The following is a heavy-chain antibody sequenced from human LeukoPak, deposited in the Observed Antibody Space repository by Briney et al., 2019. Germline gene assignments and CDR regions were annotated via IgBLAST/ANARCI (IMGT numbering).Heavy chain of an antibody. D-gene: IGHD6-19*01. CDR1: GFTVSTNY. CDR2: INSDGST. V-gene: IGHV3-53*01. Sequence: PGGSLRLSCAASGFTVSTNYMSWVRQAPGKGLEWVSVINSDGSTYYADSLKGRFTISRDNFKNTLYLQMNSLRAEDTAVYYCARDLVGSRGWYAIGGHDYWGQGTLVTVSS. CDR3: ARDLVGSRGWYAIGGHDY. J-gene: IGHJ4*02.